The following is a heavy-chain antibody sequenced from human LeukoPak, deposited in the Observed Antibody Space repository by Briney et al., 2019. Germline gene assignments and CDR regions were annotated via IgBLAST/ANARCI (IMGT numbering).Heavy chain of an antibody. Sequence: VGSLRLSCAVSGFTFSDYWMNWVRQAPGKGLEWVASIHLNGGEKSYVDSVKGRFTISRDNPKNSLYLQMSSLRAEDTGVYYCARDGAAAGLYFDLWGQGTLVTVSS. J-gene: IGHJ4*01. CDR3: ARDGAAAGLYFDL. V-gene: IGHV3-7*01. CDR2: IHLNGGEK. CDR1: GFTFSDYW. D-gene: IGHD6-13*01.